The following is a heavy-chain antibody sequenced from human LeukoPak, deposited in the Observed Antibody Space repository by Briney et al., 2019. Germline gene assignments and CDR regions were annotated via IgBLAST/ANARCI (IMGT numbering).Heavy chain of an antibody. CDR3: ARGALKFYYGDYALY. CDR2: ISSNGGST. J-gene: IGHJ4*02. Sequence: QPGGSLRLSCAASGFTFSSYAMSWVRQAPGKGLEYVSAISSNGGSTYYANSVKGRFTISRDNSKNTLYLQMGSLRAEDMAVYYCARGALKFYYGDYALYWGQGTLVTVSS. D-gene: IGHD4-17*01. CDR1: GFTFSSYA. V-gene: IGHV3-64*01.